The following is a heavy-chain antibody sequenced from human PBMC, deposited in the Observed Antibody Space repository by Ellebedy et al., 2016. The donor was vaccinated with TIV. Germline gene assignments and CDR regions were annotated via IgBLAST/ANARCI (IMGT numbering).Heavy chain of an antibody. D-gene: IGHD4-11*01. V-gene: IGHV3-30*02. CDR1: GFTFSGYG. CDR2: IWSDGGGE. J-gene: IGHJ5*02. Sequence: PGGSLRLSCAASGFTFSGYGMHWVRQAPGKGLEWVPFIWSDGGGEYADSVKGRFTISRDNSKNTLYLQINSLRIEDTAVYYCEPSCDYTGDSRDPWGQGTLVTVS. CDR3: EPSCDYTGDSRDP.